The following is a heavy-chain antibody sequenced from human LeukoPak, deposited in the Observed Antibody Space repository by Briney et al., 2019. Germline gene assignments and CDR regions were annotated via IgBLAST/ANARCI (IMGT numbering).Heavy chain of an antibody. D-gene: IGHD3-10*01. V-gene: IGHV3-23*01. CDR1: GFTFSSYA. Sequence: PGESLRLSCAASGFTFSSYAMSWVRQAPGKGLEWVSAISGSGGSTYYADSVKGRFTISRDNSKNTLYMQMNCLRAEDTAVYYCAKGPNYYGSGSYYKIGTFDYWGQGTLVTVSS. J-gene: IGHJ4*02. CDR3: AKGPNYYGSGSYYKIGTFDY. CDR2: ISGSGGST.